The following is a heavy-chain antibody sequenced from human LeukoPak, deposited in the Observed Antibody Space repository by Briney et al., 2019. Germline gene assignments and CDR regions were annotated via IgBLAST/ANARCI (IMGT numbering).Heavy chain of an antibody. CDR2: ISAYNGNT. V-gene: IGHV1-18*01. D-gene: IGHD3-10*01. Sequence: ASVKVSCKASGYTFTSYGISWVRQAPGQGLEWMGWISAYNGNTNYAQKLQGRVTMATDTSTSTAYMELRSLRSDDTAVYYCARENSGTDAFDIWGQGTMVTVSS. CDR3: ARENSGTDAFDI. J-gene: IGHJ3*02. CDR1: GYTFTSYG.